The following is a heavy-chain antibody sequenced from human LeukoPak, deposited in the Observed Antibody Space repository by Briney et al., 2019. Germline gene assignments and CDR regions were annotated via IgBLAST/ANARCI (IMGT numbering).Heavy chain of an antibody. CDR1: GGSISSGGYY. Sequence: PSETLSLTCTVSGGSISSGGYYWSWIRQYPGKGLEWIGYIYYSGSTYYNPSLKSRVTISVDTSKNQFSLKLSSVTAADTAVYYCARDYSNYGMDVWGQGTTVTVSS. CDR3: ARDYSNYGMDV. D-gene: IGHD4-4*01. CDR2: IYYSGST. V-gene: IGHV4-31*03. J-gene: IGHJ6*02.